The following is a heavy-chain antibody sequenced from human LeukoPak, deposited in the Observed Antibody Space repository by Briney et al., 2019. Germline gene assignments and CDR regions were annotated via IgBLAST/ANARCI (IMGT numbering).Heavy chain of an antibody. CDR2: IIPIFGTA. J-gene: IGHJ3*02. D-gene: IGHD5-18*01. CDR1: GGTFSSYA. Sequence: ASVKVSCKASGGTFSSYAISWVRQAPGQGLEWMGGIIPIFGTANYAQKFQGRVTITADESTSTAYMELSSLRSEDTAVYYCAGAQLWFSNAFDIWGQGTMVTVSS. CDR3: AGAQLWFSNAFDI. V-gene: IGHV1-69*13.